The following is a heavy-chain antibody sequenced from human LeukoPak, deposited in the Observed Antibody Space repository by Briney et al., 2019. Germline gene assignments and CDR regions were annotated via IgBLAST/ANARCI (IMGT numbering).Heavy chain of an antibody. J-gene: IGHJ4*02. CDR2: IKNDGSIT. CDR1: GFAFSNYW. V-gene: IGHV3-74*01. D-gene: IGHD3-3*01. CDR3: AKDGIVRFLEWLLYFDY. Sequence: GGSLRLSCAASGFAFSNYWMHWVRQAPGKGPVWVSRIKNDGSITNYADSVKGRFTISRDNSKNTLYLQMNSLRAEDMAVYYCAKDGIVRFLEWLLYFDYWGQGTLVTVSS.